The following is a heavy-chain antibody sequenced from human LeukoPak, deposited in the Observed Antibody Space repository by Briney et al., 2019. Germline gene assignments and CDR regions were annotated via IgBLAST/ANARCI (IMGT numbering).Heavy chain of an antibody. CDR2: IYPGDSDT. D-gene: IGHD3-3*01. J-gene: IGHJ3*02. CDR1: GYRFTTYW. CDR3: ARHGSGRRYDAFDI. Sequence: GESLKISCKGSGYRFTTYWIDWVRQMPGKGLEWMGIIYPGDSDTTYSPSFQGQVTISADKSISTAYLQWSSLKASDTAIYYCARHGSGRRYDAFDIWGQGTMVTVSS. V-gene: IGHV5-51*01.